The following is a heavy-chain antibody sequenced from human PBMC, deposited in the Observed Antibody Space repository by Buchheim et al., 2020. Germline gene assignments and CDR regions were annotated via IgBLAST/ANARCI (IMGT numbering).Heavy chain of an antibody. CDR1: GFTFSSYG. D-gene: IGHD6-13*01. Sequence: QVQLVESGGGVVQPGRSLRLSCAASGFTFSSYGMHWVRQAPGKGLEWVAVTSYDGSNKYYADSVKGRFTISRDNSKNTLYLQMNSLRAEDTAVYYCAKDDVIGSSWYGEYFQHWGQGTL. CDR3: AKDDVIGSSWYGEYFQH. V-gene: IGHV3-30*18. CDR2: TSYDGSNK. J-gene: IGHJ1*01.